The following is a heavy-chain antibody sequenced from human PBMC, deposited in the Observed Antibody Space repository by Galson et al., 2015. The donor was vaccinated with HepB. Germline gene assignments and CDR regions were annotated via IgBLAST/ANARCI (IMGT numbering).Heavy chain of an antibody. CDR3: ARDTAWIQPYYYYYGMDV. CDR2: IYSGGST. D-gene: IGHD5-18*01. Sequence: SLRLSCAASGFTVSSNYMSWVRQAPGKGLEWVSVIYSGGSTYYADSVKGRFTISRDNSKNTLYLQMNSLRAEDTAVYYCARDTAWIQPYYYYYGMDVWGQGTTVTVSS. V-gene: IGHV3-66*02. J-gene: IGHJ6*02. CDR1: GFTVSSNY.